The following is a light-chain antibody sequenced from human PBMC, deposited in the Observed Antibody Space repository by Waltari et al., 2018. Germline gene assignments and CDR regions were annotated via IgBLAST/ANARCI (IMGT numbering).Light chain of an antibody. CDR1: ALPKQY. CDR3: QSADNSGTHVV. J-gene: IGLJ2*01. V-gene: IGLV3-25*03. Sequence: SYELTQPPSVSVSPGQTARITCSGDALPKQYAYWYQQKPGQAPGLVKYKDSERPSGIPERFSGSGSGKTVTLTISGVQAEDEADYYCQSADNSGTHVVFGGGTKLTVL. CDR2: KDS.